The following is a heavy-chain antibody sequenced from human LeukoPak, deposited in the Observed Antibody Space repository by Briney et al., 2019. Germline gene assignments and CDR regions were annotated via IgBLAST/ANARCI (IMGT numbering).Heavy chain of an antibody. D-gene: IGHD3-22*01. CDR1: GFTFSNYW. CDR3: ARDLTSYDSSGPSYFDY. Sequence: GESLRLSCAASGFTFSNYWMSWVRQAPGKGLEWVANIKQDGGETYFVDSVKGRFTVSRDDAKNSLYLQMNSLRAEDTAIYYCARDLTSYDSSGPSYFDYWGQGTLVTVSS. V-gene: IGHV3-7*01. J-gene: IGHJ4*02. CDR2: IKQDGGET.